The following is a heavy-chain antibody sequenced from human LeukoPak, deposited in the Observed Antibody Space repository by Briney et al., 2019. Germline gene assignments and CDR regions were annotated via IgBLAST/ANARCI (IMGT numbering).Heavy chain of an antibody. J-gene: IGHJ4*02. D-gene: IGHD5-18*01. CDR1: SGSLSTYY. V-gene: IGHV4-59*08. CDR3: ARLGYTYGPFDY. Sequence: SKTLSLTCTVSSGSLSTYYWSWIRQPPGKGLEWIGYIYYSGSTNYNPSLKSRVTISVDTSKNQFSLKLSSVTAADAAVYYCARLGYTYGPFDYWGQGTLLTVSS. CDR2: IYYSGST.